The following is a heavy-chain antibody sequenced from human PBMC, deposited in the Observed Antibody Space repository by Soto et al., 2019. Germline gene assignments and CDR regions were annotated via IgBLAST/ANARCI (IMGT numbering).Heavy chain of an antibody. CDR2: IYTGDTP. CDR3: TRDLMDVVPPADDLFDP. J-gene: IGHJ5*02. Sequence: GGSLRLSCAASRFAVGSSYVSWVRHAPGKGLEWVSVIYTGDTPYYADSVKGRFTISRDNSKNTLYLQMNSLRVEDTAVYYCTRDLMDVVPPADDLFDPWGQGILVTVSS. D-gene: IGHD2-2*01. CDR1: RFAVGSSY. V-gene: IGHV3-53*01.